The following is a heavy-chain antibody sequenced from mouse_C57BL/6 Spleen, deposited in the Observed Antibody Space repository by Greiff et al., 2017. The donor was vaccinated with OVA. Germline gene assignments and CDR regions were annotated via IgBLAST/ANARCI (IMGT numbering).Heavy chain of an antibody. V-gene: IGHV1-82*01. CDR1: GYAFSSSW. D-gene: IGHD1-1*01. CDR2: IYPGDGDT. J-gene: IGHJ1*03. Sequence: QVQLQQSGPELVKPGASVKISCKASGYAFSSSWMNWVKQRPGKGLEWIGRIYPGDGDTNYNGKFKGKATLTADKSSSIAYMQLSSLTSEDSAVYFCARYYGSSYDWYFDVWGTGTTVTVSS. CDR3: ARYYGSSYDWYFDV.